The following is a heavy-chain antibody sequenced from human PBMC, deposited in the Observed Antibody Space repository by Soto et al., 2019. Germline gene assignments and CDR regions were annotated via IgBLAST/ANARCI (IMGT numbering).Heavy chain of an antibody. V-gene: IGHV3-23*01. Sequence: EVRLLESGGGLERPGGSLRLSCEASGFTFNTYGMSWVRQAPGKGLEWVAGISDSGDAYYADSMEGRFAISRDNSKNTVYLQMTSLRADDTALYYCVKDLYRSATMPCLDHWGQGTLVTVS. CDR3: VKDLYRSATMPCLDH. D-gene: IGHD1-1*01. CDR1: GFTFNTYG. J-gene: IGHJ4*02. CDR2: ISDSGDA.